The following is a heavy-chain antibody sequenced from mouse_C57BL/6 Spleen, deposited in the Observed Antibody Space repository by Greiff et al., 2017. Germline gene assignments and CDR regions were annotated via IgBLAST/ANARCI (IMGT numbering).Heavy chain of an antibody. J-gene: IGHJ4*01. Sequence: EVQRVESGEGLVKPGGSLKLSCAATGFTFRRYAMSWVRQTPEKRLEWVAYISSGGDYIYYADTLNGRFTISRANARNTLYLQMSSLKSEDTAMYYCTRGWDYDAMDYWGQGTSVTVSS. CDR3: TRGWDYDAMDY. CDR2: ISSGGDYI. V-gene: IGHV5-9-1*02. CDR1: GFTFRRYA. D-gene: IGHD1-1*02.